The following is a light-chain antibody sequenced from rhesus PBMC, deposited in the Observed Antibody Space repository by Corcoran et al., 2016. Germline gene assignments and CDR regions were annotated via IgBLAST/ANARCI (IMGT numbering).Light chain of an antibody. CDR2: KAS. CDR1: ENVNNY. V-gene: IGKV1-74*01. CDR3: QHGYGTPWT. J-gene: IGKJ1*01. Sequence: DIQMTQSPSSLSVSIGDRVTITCRASENVNNYLNWYQQKPGKAPKHLLYKASTLQSGVPSRFSGSGSGTDYTFTISRLQPEDVATYYCQHGYGTPWTFGQGTKVEIK.